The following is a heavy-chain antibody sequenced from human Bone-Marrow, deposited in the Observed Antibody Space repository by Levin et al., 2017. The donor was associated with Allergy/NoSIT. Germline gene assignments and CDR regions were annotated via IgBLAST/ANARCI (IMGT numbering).Heavy chain of an antibody. CDR1: GGSFSGYY. D-gene: IGHD1-26*01. CDR3: ARGRGVQLYDYMDG. J-gene: IGHJ6*03. CDR2: INHSGST. V-gene: IGHV4-34*01. Sequence: PGGSLRLSCAVYGGSFSGYYWSWIRQPPGKGLEWIGEINHSGSTNYNPSLKSRVTITVDTSKSQFSLKLSSVTAADTAVYYCARGRGVQLYDYMDGWGKGTTVTVSS.